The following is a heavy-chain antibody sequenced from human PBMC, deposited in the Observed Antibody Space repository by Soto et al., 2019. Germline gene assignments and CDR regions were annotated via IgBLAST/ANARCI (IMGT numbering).Heavy chain of an antibody. CDR3: ARIPVPLGIDH. CDR1: GYSFTTYW. Sequence: PGESLKISCKGSGYSFTTYWIGWVRQMPGKGLEWMGIIYPGDFDTRYSPSFQGQVTISADRSISTAYLQWSSLKASDTAMYYCARIPVPLGIDHWGQGTLVTVSS. CDR2: IYPGDFDT. D-gene: IGHD1-1*01. V-gene: IGHV5-51*01. J-gene: IGHJ4*02.